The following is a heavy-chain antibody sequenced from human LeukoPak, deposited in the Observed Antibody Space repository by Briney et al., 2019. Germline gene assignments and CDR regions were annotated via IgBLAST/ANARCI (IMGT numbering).Heavy chain of an antibody. J-gene: IGHJ5*02. CDR2: IIPIFGTA. D-gene: IGHD2-2*02. Sequence: SVKVSCKASGGTFSSYAISWVRQAPGQGLEWMGGIIPIFGTANYAQKFQGRVTITADESTSTAYMELSSLRSEDTAVYYCARVIVVVPAAIAGWFDPWGQGTLVTVSS. V-gene: IGHV1-69*13. CDR3: ARVIVVVPAAIAGWFDP. CDR1: GGTFSSYA.